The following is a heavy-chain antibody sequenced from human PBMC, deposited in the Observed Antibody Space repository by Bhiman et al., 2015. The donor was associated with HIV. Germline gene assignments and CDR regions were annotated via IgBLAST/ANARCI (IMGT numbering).Heavy chain of an antibody. D-gene: IGHD6-19*01. CDR2: ISSSSSTI. V-gene: IGHV3-48*01. J-gene: IGHJ4*02. CDR3: ARDRDLDIAVAGTVDY. Sequence: EVQLVESGGGLVQPGGSLRLSCAASGFTFSSYSMNWVRQAPGKGLEWVSYISSSSSTIYYADSVKGRFTISRDNAKNSLYLQMNSLRAEDTAVYYCARDRDLDIAVAGTVDYWGQGTLVTVSS. CDR1: GFTFSSYS.